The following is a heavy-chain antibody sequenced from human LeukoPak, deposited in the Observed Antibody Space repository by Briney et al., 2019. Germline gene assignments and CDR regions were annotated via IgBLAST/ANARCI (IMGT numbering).Heavy chain of an antibody. V-gene: IGHV1-69*04. CDR1: GGTFSSYA. J-gene: IGHJ1*01. Sequence: SVKVSCKASGGTFSSYAITWVRQAPGQGLEWMGRIIPILGIANYAQKFQGRATITADKSTSTAYMELSSLRSEDTAVYYCARESAYYYDSSGYYLAEYFQHWGQGTLVTVSS. D-gene: IGHD3-22*01. CDR3: ARESAYYYDSSGYYLAEYFQH. CDR2: IIPILGIA.